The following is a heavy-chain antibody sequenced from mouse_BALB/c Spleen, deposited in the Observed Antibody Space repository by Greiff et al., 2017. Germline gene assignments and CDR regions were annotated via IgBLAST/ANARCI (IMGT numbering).Heavy chain of an antibody. J-gene: IGHJ4*01. Sequence: EVQLQQSGPELVKPGASVKISCKASGYTFTDYNMHWVKQSHGKSLEWIGYIYPYNGGTGYNQKFKSKATLTVDNSSSTAYMELRSLTSEDSAVYYCARLWLRRYYYAMDYWGQGTSVTVSS. D-gene: IGHD2-2*01. CDR3: ARLWLRRYYYAMDY. CDR1: GYTFTDYN. V-gene: IGHV1S29*02. CDR2: IYPYNGGT.